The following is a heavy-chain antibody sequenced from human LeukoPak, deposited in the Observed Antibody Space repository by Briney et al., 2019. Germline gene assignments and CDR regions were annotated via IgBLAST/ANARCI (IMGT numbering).Heavy chain of an antibody. CDR2: IKQDGSEK. CDR1: GFTFTNYW. D-gene: IGHD3-3*01. CDR3: ARGGGDFWSAYYSGYYFDY. V-gene: IGHV3-7*01. Sequence: GGSLRFSCAASGFTFTNYWMSWVRQAPGKGLEWVANIKQDGSEKYHVDSVKGRFTISRDNAKSSLYLQMNSLRAEDTAVYYCARGGGDFWSAYYSGYYFDYWGQGTLVTVSS. J-gene: IGHJ4*02.